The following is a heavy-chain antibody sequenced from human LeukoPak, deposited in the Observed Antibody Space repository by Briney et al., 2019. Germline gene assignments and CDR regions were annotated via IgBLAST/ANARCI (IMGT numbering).Heavy chain of an antibody. CDR3: ARDLGYDTDAFDI. D-gene: IGHD3-22*01. CDR2: IKQDGSEK. Sequence: PGGSLRLSCAASGFTFSSYWKSWVRQAPGKGLEWVANIKQDGSEKYYVDSVKGRFTISRDNAKNSLYLQMNSLRAEDTAVYYCARDLGYDTDAFDIWGQGTMVTVSS. V-gene: IGHV3-7*01. CDR1: GFTFSSYW. J-gene: IGHJ3*02.